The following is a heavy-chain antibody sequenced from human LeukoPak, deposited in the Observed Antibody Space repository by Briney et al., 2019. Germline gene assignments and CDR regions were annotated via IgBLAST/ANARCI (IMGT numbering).Heavy chain of an antibody. CDR2: ISYDGSNK. J-gene: IGHJ4*02. CDR3: AKGRGVVATIEAFGY. CDR1: GFTFSSYG. Sequence: GGSLRLSCAASGFTFSSYGMHWVRQAPGKGLEWVAVISYDGSNKYYADSVKGRFAISRDNSKNTLYLQMNSLRAEDTAVYYCAKGRGVVATIEAFGYWGQGTLVTVSS. D-gene: IGHD5-12*01. V-gene: IGHV3-30*18.